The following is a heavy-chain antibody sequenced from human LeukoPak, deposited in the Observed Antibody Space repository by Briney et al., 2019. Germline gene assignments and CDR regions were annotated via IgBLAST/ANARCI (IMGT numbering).Heavy chain of an antibody. D-gene: IGHD6-13*01. V-gene: IGHV3-23*01. CDR2: ISGSGGST. Sequence: XRQAPXXGLEWXSAISGSGGSTYYADSVKGRFTISRDNSKNTLYLQMNSLRAEDTAVYYCANHAAAAPRPNWFDPWGQGTLVTVSS. CDR3: ANHAAAAPRPNWFDP. J-gene: IGHJ5*02.